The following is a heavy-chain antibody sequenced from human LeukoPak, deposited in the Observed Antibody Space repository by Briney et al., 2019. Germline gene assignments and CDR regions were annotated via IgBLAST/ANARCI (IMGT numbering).Heavy chain of an antibody. CDR3: ARAPQLALYYYYYMDV. CDR1: GGSFSGYY. J-gene: IGHJ6*03. V-gene: IGHV4-34*01. D-gene: IGHD6-13*01. CDR2: INHSGST. Sequence: SETLSLTXAVYGGSFSGYYWSWIRQPPGKGLEWIGEINHSGSTNYNPSLKSRVTISVDTSKNQFSLKLSSVTAADTAVYYCARAPQLALYYYYYMDVWGKGTTVTVSS.